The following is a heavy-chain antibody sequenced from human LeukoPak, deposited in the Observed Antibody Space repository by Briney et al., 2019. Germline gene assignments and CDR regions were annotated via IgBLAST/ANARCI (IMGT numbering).Heavy chain of an antibody. D-gene: IGHD4-17*01. CDR3: TTDPGKPYGDYEDD. Sequence: GGSLRLSCAASGFTFSNAWMSWVRQAPGKGREWVGRIKSKTDGGTTDYAAPVKGRFTISRDDSKNTLYLQMNSLKTEDTAVYYCTTDPGKPYGDYEDDRDQGTLVSVSS. CDR2: IKSKTDGGTT. V-gene: IGHV3-15*01. CDR1: GFTFSNAW. J-gene: IGHJ4*02.